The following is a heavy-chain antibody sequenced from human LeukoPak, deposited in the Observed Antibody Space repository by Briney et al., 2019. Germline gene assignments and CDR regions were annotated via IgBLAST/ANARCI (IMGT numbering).Heavy chain of an antibody. CDR2: INPSIGTT. J-gene: IGHJ4*02. V-gene: IGHV1-3*01. CDR1: GYTFTSYA. CDR3: ARGVTMVREPFDY. D-gene: IGHD3-10*01. Sequence: GASVKVSCKASGYTFTSYAMHWVRQAPGQRLEWMGWINPSIGTTKYSQKFQGRVTITRDTSASTAYMELSSLRSEDTAVYYCARGVTMVREPFDYWGQGTLVTVSS.